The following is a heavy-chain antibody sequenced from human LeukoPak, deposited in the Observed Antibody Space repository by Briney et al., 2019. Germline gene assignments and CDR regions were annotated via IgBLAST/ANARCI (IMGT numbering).Heavy chain of an antibody. D-gene: IGHD3-3*01. V-gene: IGHV3-23*01. CDR2: ISGSSGST. Sequence: PGGSLRLSRAASGFTFSSYAMSWVRQAPGKGLEWVSAISGSSGSTYYADSVKGRFTISRDNSKNTLYLQMNSLRAEDTAVYYCAMTVYDFWSGLNYWGQGTLVTVSS. J-gene: IGHJ4*02. CDR3: AMTVYDFWSGLNY. CDR1: GFTFSSYA.